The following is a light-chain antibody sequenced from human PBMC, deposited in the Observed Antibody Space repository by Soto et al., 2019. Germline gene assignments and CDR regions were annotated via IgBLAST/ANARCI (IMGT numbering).Light chain of an antibody. CDR1: QSISSNF. J-gene: IGKJ1*01. CDR2: GAS. V-gene: IGKV3-20*01. CDR3: QQYGGSPRT. Sequence: SLSPGEVATLSFRASQSISSNFLAWYQQKRGQSPRLLIHGASNRATGIPDRFSGSGSGTDFTLTITRLEPEDFAVYYCQQYGGSPRTFGQGTKVDIK.